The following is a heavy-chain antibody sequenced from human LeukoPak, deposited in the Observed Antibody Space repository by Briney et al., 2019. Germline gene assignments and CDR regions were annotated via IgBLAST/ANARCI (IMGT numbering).Heavy chain of an antibody. J-gene: IGHJ4*02. CDR2: ISYDGSNK. Sequence: PGRSLRLACAASGFTFSSYARDWVRQAPGRGLELVTVISYDGSNKYYADSVKGRFTISRDNSKNTLYLQMNSLRAEDTAVYYCARDGDSGYDFCPSGYWGQGTLVTVSS. CDR3: ARDGDSGYDFCPSGY. CDR1: GFTFSSYA. V-gene: IGHV3-30*04. D-gene: IGHD5-12*01.